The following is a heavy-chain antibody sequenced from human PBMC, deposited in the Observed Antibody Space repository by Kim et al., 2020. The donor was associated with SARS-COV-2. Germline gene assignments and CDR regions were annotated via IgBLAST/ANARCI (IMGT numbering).Heavy chain of an antibody. J-gene: IGHJ6*02. V-gene: IGHV3-7*03. CDR1: GFTFSTYW. CDR2: IKQDGSEK. Sequence: GGSLRLSCAGSGFTFSTYWMSWVRQAPGKGLEWVANIKQDGSEKSYVDSVKGRFTISRDNAKNLMYLQMNSLRAEDTAVFYCARDSIAAGGNYYFYGMDVWGQGTTVTVSS. CDR3: ARDSIAAGGNYYFYGMDV. D-gene: IGHD6-13*01.